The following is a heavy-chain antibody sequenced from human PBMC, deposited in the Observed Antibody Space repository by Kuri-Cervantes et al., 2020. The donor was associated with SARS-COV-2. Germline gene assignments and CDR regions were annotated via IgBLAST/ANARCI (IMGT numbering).Heavy chain of an antibody. CDR2: ISGSGGST. D-gene: IGHD1-1*01. CDR1: EFTFSSYA. Sequence: GGSLRLSCASSEFTFSSYAMCWVCQAPGKGLEWVSAISGSGGSTYYADSVKGRFTISRDNYKNTLYLQMNSLRAEDTAAHYCAKDREERRLSSLDSWGKGDQVTVSS. V-gene: IGHV3-23*01. J-gene: IGHJ4*02. CDR3: AKDREERRLSSLDS.